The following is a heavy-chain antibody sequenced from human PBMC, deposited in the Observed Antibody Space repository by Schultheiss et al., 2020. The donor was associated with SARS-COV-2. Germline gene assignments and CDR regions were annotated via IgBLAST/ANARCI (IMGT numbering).Heavy chain of an antibody. V-gene: IGHV1-18*04. Sequence: ASVKVSCKASGYTFTNYGITWVRQAPGQGLEVIGWVSANNGDTNYAQKFRGRVTLTRDTPTSTAYMEMRSLISDDTAVYYCVRDRGYSRTVHDYYEGMDVWGQVTTVTVSS. D-gene: IGHD6-13*01. CDR3: VRDRGYSRTVHDYYEGMDV. J-gene: IGHJ6*02. CDR2: VSANNGDT. CDR1: GYTFTNYG.